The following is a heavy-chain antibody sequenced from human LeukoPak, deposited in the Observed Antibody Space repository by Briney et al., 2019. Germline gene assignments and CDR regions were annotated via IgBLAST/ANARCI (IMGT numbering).Heavy chain of an antibody. Sequence: GGSLRLSCAPSGFTFSDYYMSWIRQAPGKRLEWVSYSGSSGSSFTDYADSVKGRFTISRDNAKNSLYLQMNSLRAEDTAVYYCARARWGLLTGYYLFANGGQGTVVTVSS. D-gene: IGHD3-9*01. CDR2: SGSSGSSFT. CDR3: ARARWGLLTGYYLFAN. CDR1: GFTFSDYY. V-gene: IGHV3-11*03. J-gene: IGHJ4*02.